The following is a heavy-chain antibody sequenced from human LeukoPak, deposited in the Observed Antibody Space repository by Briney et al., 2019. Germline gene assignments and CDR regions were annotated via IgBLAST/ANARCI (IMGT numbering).Heavy chain of an antibody. V-gene: IGHV4-59*08. J-gene: IGHJ4*02. D-gene: IGHD3-3*01. CDR3: ARADGYDFWSPSAGFDY. CDR1: GGSISSYY. CDR2: MYYSGST. Sequence: PSETLSLTCTVSGGSISSYYWSWIRQPPGRGLEWIGYMYYSGSTNYNPSLKSRVTISVDTSKNQFSLKLSSVTAADTAVYYCARADGYDFWSPSAGFDYWGQGTLVTVSS.